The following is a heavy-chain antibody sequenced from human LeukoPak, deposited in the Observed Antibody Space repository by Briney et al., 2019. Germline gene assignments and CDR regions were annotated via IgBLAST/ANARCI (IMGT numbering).Heavy chain of an antibody. V-gene: IGHV5-51*01. CDR2: IYPGDSDT. CDR1: GYSFTSYW. Sequence: GESLKISCKGSGYSFTSYWIAWVRQMPGKGLEWMGIIYPGDSDTRYSPSFQGQVTISADKSISTAYLQWSSPKASDTAMYYCARHVGSSWSYYYYYYYMDVWGKGTTVTVSS. D-gene: IGHD6-13*01. CDR3: ARHVGSSWSYYYYYYYMDV. J-gene: IGHJ6*03.